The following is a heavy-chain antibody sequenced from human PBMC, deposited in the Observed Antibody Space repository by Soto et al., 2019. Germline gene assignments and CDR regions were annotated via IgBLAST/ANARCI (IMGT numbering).Heavy chain of an antibody. V-gene: IGHV3-23*01. D-gene: IGHD3-3*01. CDR3: AKDDSLEWFFPLDA. Sequence: EVHLLESGGGLVQPGGSLRLSCSASGFTFRSYAMSWVRQAPGKGLEWVSGISGGGSDTYYSDSVSGRFTISRDNSKSTLYLQMNSLRVEDSAVYFCAKDDSLEWFFPLDAWGQGTLVTVSS. CDR1: GFTFRSYA. J-gene: IGHJ5*02. CDR2: ISGGGSDT.